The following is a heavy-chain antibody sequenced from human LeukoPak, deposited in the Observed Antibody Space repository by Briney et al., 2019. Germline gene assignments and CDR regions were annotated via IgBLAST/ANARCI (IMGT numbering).Heavy chain of an antibody. CDR3: ARSIGGHYDY. CDR2: ITGSGANA. CDR1: GFTFSSHG. V-gene: IGHV3-23*01. D-gene: IGHD4-23*01. Sequence: GGSLRLSCAASGFTFSSHGMNWVRQAPGKGLEWVSGITGSGANAYYADSVKGRFTISRDNSKNTLYLQMNSLRAEDTAVYYCARSIGGHYDYWGQGTLVTVSS. J-gene: IGHJ4*02.